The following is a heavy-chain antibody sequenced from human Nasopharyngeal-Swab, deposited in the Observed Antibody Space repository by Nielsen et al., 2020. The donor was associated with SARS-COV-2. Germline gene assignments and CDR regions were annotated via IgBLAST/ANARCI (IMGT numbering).Heavy chain of an antibody. CDR3: ARLSGYSGYDERAFDY. D-gene: IGHD5-12*01. Sequence: SETLSLTCTVSGGSISSSSYYWGWIRQPPGKGLEWIGSIYYSGSTYYNPSLKGRVTISVDTSKNQFSLKLSSVTAADTAVYYCARLSGYSGYDERAFDYWGQGTLVTVSS. V-gene: IGHV4-39*01. CDR2: IYYSGST. J-gene: IGHJ4*02. CDR1: GGSISSSSYY.